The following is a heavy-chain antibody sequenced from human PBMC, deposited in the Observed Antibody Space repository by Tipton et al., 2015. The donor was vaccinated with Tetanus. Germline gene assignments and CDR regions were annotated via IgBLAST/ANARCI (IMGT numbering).Heavy chain of an antibody. D-gene: IGHD1-1*01. Sequence: QLVQSGAEAKKPGESLKISCRGSGYSFSSYWIAWVRQVPGKGLEWMGIFFPGDSESKYSPSFQGQVTMSGDNSHRTAYLQWNSLRASDTATYYCAKVSAPGTIATGNFDYWGQGTPVTVSS. J-gene: IGHJ4*02. CDR1: GYSFSSYW. CDR3: AKVSAPGTIATGNFDY. V-gene: IGHV5-51*01. CDR2: FFPGDSES.